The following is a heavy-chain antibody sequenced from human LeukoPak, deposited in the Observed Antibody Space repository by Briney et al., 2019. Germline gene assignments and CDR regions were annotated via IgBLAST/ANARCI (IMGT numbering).Heavy chain of an antibody. D-gene: IGHD6-19*01. CDR1: GGSISSGGYS. J-gene: IGHJ4*02. Sequence: SETLFLTCAVSGGSISSGGYSWSWIRQPPGKGLEWIGYIYHSGSTYYNPSLKSRVTISVDRSKNQFSLKLSSVTAADTAVYYCARGRLGLDYFDYWGQGTLVTVSS. CDR3: ARGRLGLDYFDY. CDR2: IYHSGST. V-gene: IGHV4-30-2*01.